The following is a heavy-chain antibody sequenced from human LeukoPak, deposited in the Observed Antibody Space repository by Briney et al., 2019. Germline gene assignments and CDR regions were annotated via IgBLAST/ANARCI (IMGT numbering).Heavy chain of an antibody. CDR1: GFTFSTYG. V-gene: IGHV3-30*02. J-gene: IGHJ4*02. CDR2: IRYDGNNK. CDR3: ARRAGDYSHPYDY. Sequence: PGGSLRLSCAASGFTFSTYGMHWVRQAPGKGLEWVAFIRYDGNNKFYADSVKGRFTISRDNSKNTLYLQMNSLRAEDTAVYYCARRAGDYSHPYDYWGQGILVTVSS. D-gene: IGHD3-22*01.